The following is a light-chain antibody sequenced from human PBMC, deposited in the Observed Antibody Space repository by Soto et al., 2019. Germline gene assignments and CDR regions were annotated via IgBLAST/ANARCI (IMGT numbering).Light chain of an antibody. CDR1: QSVSSY. V-gene: IGKV3-11*01. CDR3: QQRSNWLT. Sequence: EIVLTQSPATLSLSPGERATLSCRASQSVSSYLAWYQQKPGQAPRLLIYDASNRATGIPARFSGSGSGTDCTRTSSILEPEVFAVYYCQQRSNWLTFGGGTKVEIK. J-gene: IGKJ4*01. CDR2: DAS.